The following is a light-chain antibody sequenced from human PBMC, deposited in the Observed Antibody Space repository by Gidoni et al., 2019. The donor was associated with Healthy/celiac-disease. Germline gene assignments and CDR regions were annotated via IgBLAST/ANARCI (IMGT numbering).Light chain of an antibody. CDR1: QSVSSN. Sequence: EIVMTQSPATLSVAPGERATLSCRASQSVSSNLAWYQQKPGQAPRLLIYGASTRATDIPARFSGSGSGTEFTLTISRLQSEDFAVSFCQEYTNWPGAFXQXTKVEIK. CDR2: GAS. CDR3: QEYTNWPGA. V-gene: IGKV3-15*01. J-gene: IGKJ1*01.